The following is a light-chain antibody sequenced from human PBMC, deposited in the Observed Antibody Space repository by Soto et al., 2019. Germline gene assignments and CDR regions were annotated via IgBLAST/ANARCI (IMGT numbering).Light chain of an antibody. CDR1: SSNVGSYKL. J-gene: IGLJ1*01. Sequence: QSVLTHPASVSGSPGHSITISCTGTSSNVGSYKLVSWYQQHPGKAPKLMIFEVNKRPSGVSNRFSGSKSGNTASLTISGLQAEDEADYYCTSFSSSTSLYVFGTGTKVNVL. CDR3: TSFSSSTSLYV. V-gene: IGLV2-14*02. CDR2: EVN.